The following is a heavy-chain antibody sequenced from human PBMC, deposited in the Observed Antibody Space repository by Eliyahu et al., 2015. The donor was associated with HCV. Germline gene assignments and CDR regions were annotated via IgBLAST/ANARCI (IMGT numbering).Heavy chain of an antibody. D-gene: IGHD3-10*01. J-gene: IGHJ3*02. CDR2: INPNSGGT. V-gene: IGHV1-2*04. Sequence: QVQLVQSGAEVKKPGASVKVSCKASGYTFTGYYMHWVRQAPGQGLEWMGWINPNSGGTNYAQKFQGWVTMTRDTSISTAYMELSRLRSDDTAVYYCARGPSYYYGSGSYYEPGAFDIWGQGTMVTVSS. CDR1: GYTFTGYY. CDR3: ARGPSYYYGSGSYYEPGAFDI.